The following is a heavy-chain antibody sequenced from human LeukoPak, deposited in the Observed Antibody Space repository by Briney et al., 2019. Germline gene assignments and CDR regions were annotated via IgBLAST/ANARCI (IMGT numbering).Heavy chain of an antibody. V-gene: IGHV3-66*02. CDR3: AKPNYDLLTGFRFFDY. J-gene: IGHJ4*02. D-gene: IGHD3-9*01. CDR1: GFTVSGNS. CDR2: ISSDGDT. Sequence: GGSLRLSCAASGFTVSGNSMSWVRQAPGKGLEWVSLISSDGDTNYADSVKGRFTISRDNSKNTLYLQMNSLRAEDTAVYYCAKPNYDLLTGFRFFDYWGQGTLVTVSS.